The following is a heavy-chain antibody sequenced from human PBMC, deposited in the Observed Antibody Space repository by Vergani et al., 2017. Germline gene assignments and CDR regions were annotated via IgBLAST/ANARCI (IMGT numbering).Heavy chain of an antibody. CDR2: IQSKTDGGTA. CDR1: GFTFNKAW. D-gene: IGHD3-22*01. J-gene: IGHJ4*02. V-gene: IGHV3-15*01. Sequence: EVQLVESGGGLVEPGGSLRLSCAASGFTFNKAWMSWVRQAPGKGLEWVGRIQSKTDGGTADYAAPVNGRFTISRDDSKNTLYLQMNSLKTEDTAVYYCTTITDRYSCDTSGYFTFGYWGQGALVTVSS. CDR3: TTITDRYSCDTSGYFTFGY.